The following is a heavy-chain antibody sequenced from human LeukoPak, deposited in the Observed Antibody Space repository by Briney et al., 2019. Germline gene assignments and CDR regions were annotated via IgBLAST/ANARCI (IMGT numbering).Heavy chain of an antibody. D-gene: IGHD6-6*01. J-gene: IGHJ6*03. CDR3: ARTPHEYSSSSYYYYYYMDV. V-gene: IGHV3-30-3*01. CDR1: GFTFSSYA. Sequence: GGSLRLSCAASGFTFSSYAMHWVRQAPGKGLEWVAVISYDGSNKYYADSVKGRFTISRDNSKNTLCLQMNSLRAEDTAVYYCARTPHEYSSSSYYYYYYMDVWGKGTTVTVSS. CDR2: ISYDGSNK.